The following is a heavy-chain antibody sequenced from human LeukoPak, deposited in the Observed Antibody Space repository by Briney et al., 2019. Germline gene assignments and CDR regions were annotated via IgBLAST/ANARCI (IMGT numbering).Heavy chain of an antibody. CDR2: ISSNGSTI. CDR1: GFTFSDYY. CDR3: ARDGPDSTGMDV. V-gene: IGHV3-11*01. D-gene: IGHD2/OR15-2a*01. J-gene: IGHJ6*02. Sequence: GGTLRLSCAASGFTFSDYYMRWIRQAPGKGLEWVSYISSNGSTIYYADSVKGRFTISRDNAKNSLYLQMNSLRAEDTAVYYCARDGPDSTGMDVWGQGTTVTASS.